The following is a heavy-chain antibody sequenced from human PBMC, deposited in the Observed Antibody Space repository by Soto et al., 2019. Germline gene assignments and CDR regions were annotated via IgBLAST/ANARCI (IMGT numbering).Heavy chain of an antibody. Sequence: EVQLVESGGGLVQPGGSLRLSCAASGFTFSDHQIDWVRQAPGKGLEWVGRSIPKSYITEYAASVRGRVTISRDDSKTSLYLQMNNLKNEDTAVYYCARAGTVTTRRAFDLWGKGTMVTVSS. V-gene: IGHV3-72*01. J-gene: IGHJ3*01. D-gene: IGHD4-17*01. CDR1: GFTFSDHQ. CDR3: ARAGTVTTRRAFDL. CDR2: SIPKSYIT.